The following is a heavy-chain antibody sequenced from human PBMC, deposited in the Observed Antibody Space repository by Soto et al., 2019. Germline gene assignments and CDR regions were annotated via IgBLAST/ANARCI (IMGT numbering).Heavy chain of an antibody. V-gene: IGHV1-46*01. D-gene: IGHD3-22*01. J-gene: IGHJ4*02. CDR3: ARGDYYDSSGYYYPH. CDR1: GYTFTSYY. CDR2: INPSGGST. Sequence: ASVKVASKASGYTFTSYYMHGVRQAPGQGLEWMGIINPSGGSTSYAQKFQGRVTMTRDTSTSTVYMELSSLRSEDTAVYYCARGDYYDSSGYYYPHWGQGTLVTVSS.